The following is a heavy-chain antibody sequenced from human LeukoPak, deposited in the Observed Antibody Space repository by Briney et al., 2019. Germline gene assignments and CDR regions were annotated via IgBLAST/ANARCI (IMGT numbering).Heavy chain of an antibody. V-gene: IGHV3-23*01. CDR2: ISSSGANT. J-gene: IGHJ4*02. D-gene: IGHD4-23*01. Sequence: QAGGSLRLSCAASGFGFNDAAMTWVRQAPGKGLEWVSLISSSGANTYYADSVKGRFTISRDNSKNTLFLQMNSLRAEDTAMYYCVKDIQVTYWGQGTLVTVSS. CDR3: VKDIQVTY. CDR1: GFGFNDAA.